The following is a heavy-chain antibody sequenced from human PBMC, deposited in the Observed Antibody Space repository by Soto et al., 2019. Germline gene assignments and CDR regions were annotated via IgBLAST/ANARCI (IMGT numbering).Heavy chain of an antibody. J-gene: IGHJ6*02. CDR3: ARSQGSSTSLEIYYYYYYGMDV. V-gene: IGHV1-69*01. Sequence: QVQLVQSGAEVKKPGSSVKVSCKASGGTFGSCAISWVRQAPRQGLEWMGGIIPIPGTANYAQKFQGRVTIAADESTSTAYMELSSLRSEDTAVYYCARSQGSSTSLEIYYYYYYGMDVWGQGTTVTVSS. CDR2: IIPIPGTA. CDR1: GGTFGSCA. D-gene: IGHD2-2*01.